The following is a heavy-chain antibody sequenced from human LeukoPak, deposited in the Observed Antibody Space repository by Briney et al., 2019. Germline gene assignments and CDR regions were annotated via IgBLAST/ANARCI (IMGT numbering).Heavy chain of an antibody. CDR3: AREGPYYDILTGYFDY. Sequence: ASVKVSCKASGYTFTGYYMHWVRQAPGQGLEWMGWINPNSGGTNYAQKFQGRVTMTRDTSISTAYMELSRLRSDDTAVYYCAREGPYYDILTGYFDYWGQGTLVTVSS. CDR2: INPNSGGT. D-gene: IGHD3-9*01. V-gene: IGHV1-2*02. CDR1: GYTFTGYY. J-gene: IGHJ4*02.